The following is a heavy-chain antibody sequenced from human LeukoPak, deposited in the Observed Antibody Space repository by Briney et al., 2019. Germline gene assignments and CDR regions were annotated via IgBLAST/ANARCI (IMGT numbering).Heavy chain of an antibody. V-gene: IGHV1-2*02. CDR1: GYTFTGYY. CDR2: INPNSGGT. J-gene: IGHJ4*02. D-gene: IGHD3-10*01. Sequence: ASVKVSCKASGYTFTGYYMHWVRQAPGQGLEWMGWINPNSGGTNYAQKFQGRVTMTRDTSISTAYMELSRLRSDDTAVYYCARFVGQEVIPFDYWGQGTLVTVSS. CDR3: ARFVGQEVIPFDY.